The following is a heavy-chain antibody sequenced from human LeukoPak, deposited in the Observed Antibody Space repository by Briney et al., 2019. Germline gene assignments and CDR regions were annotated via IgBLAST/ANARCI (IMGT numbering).Heavy chain of an antibody. CDR1: GYTFTGYY. V-gene: IGHV1-2*02. J-gene: IGHJ4*02. Sequence: ASVKVSCKASGYTFTGYYLHWVRQAPGQGLEWMGWINPDSGATNRAQKFQGRVTMTRDTSIGTAYMELSRLTSDDTAVYYCARGRHSGNDSSFDYWGQETLVTVSS. CDR2: INPDSGAT. D-gene: IGHD5-12*01. CDR3: ARGRHSGNDSSFDY.